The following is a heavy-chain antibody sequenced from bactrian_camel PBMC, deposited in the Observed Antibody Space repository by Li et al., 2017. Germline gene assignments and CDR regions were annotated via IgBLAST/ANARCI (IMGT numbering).Heavy chain of an antibody. CDR3: AADRETYYTEYAERCEDFGY. D-gene: IGHD2*01. J-gene: IGHJ6*01. CDR2: INDEGNV. V-gene: IGHV3S55*01. Sequence: QVQLVESGGGSALAGGSVRLSCAASGYTYSSYCMGWFRQAPGKEREEVAHINDEGNVFYAPSVSGRFTVSLDNNRNALYLEMNSLKPEDTAMYYCAADRETYYTEYAERCEDFGYQGHGTQVTVS. CDR1: GYTYSSYC.